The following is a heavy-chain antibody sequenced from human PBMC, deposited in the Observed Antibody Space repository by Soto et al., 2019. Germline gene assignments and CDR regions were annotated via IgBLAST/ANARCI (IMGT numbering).Heavy chain of an antibody. V-gene: IGHV3-30-3*01. CDR3: ARDNNWNYVDHFDY. CDR1: GFTFSSYA. Sequence: SLRLSCAASGFTFSSYAMHWVRQAPGKGLEWVAVISYDGSNKYYADSVKGRFTISRDNSKNTLYLQMNSLRAEDTAVYYCARDNNWNYVDHFDYWGQGTLVTVSS. J-gene: IGHJ4*02. D-gene: IGHD1-7*01. CDR2: ISYDGSNK.